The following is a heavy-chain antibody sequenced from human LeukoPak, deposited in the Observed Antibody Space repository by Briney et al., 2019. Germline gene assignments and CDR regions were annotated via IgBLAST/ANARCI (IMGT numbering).Heavy chain of an antibody. CDR3: VRNLDFWGDSEDY. J-gene: IGHJ4*02. D-gene: IGHD3-3*01. CDR1: GFTFSDYY. Sequence: GGSLRLSCAASGFTFSDYYMSWIRQAPGKGLVWVSRINSDGSTTTYADSVKGRFTISRDNAKNTLYLQMNSLRAEDTAVYYCVRNLDFWGDSEDYWGQGTLVTVSS. V-gene: IGHV3-74*01. CDR2: INSDGSTT.